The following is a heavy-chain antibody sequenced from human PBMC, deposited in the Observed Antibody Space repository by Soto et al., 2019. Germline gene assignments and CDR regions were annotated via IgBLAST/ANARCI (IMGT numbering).Heavy chain of an antibody. D-gene: IGHD5-12*01. CDR2: IKSKTDGGTT. CDR1: GFTFSNAW. CDR3: TTDLGWLQFVLRYYYGMDV. J-gene: IGHJ6*02. V-gene: IGHV3-15*07. Sequence: GGSLRLSCAASGFTFSNAWMNWVRQAPGKGLEWVGRIKSKTDGGTTDYAAPVKGRFTISRDDSKNTLYLQMNSLKTEDTAVYYCTTDLGWLQFVLRYYYGMDVWGQGTTVTVSS.